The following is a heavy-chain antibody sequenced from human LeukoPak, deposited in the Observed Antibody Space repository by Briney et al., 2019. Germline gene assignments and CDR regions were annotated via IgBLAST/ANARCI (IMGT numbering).Heavy chain of an antibody. CDR3: ARDSITYYDFWSGYYRGAFDI. J-gene: IGHJ3*02. V-gene: IGHV3-21*01. CDR2: ISSSSSYI. CDR1: GFTFSSYS. Sequence: GGSLRLSCAASGFTFSSYSMNWVRQAPGKGLEWVSSISSSSSYIYYADSVKGRFTISRDNAENSLYLQMNSLRAEDTAVYYCARDSITYYDFWSGYYRGAFDIWGQGTMVTVSS. D-gene: IGHD3-3*01.